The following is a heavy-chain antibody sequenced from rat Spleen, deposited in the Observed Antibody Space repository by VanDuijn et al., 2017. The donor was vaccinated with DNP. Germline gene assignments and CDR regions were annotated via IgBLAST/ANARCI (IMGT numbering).Heavy chain of an antibody. V-gene: IGHV5-31*01. CDR1: GFTFNNYW. CDR2: IPSRGGNT. J-gene: IGHJ1*01. D-gene: IGHD1-10*01. Sequence: EVQLVESGGDLVQPGRSLKLSCVASGFTFNNYWMAWIRQVPGKGLEWVASIPSRGGNTYYPDSVKGRFTISRDNARSALYLQMNSLRSEDTATYYCARRGYNNAWYFDFWGPGTMVTVSS. CDR3: ARRGYNNAWYFDF.